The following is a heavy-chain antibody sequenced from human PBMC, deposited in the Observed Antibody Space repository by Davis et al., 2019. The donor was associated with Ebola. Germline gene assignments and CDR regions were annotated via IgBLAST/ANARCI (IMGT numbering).Heavy chain of an antibody. V-gene: IGHV3-74*01. D-gene: IGHD4-17*01. Sequence: LSLTCAASGFTFSSSWVQWVRQAPRKGLVWVSRINSDGSITSYADSVKGRFTISRDNAKSTLYLQMNSLTAEDTAVYYCVRTTYGAPEYWGQGTLVTVSS. CDR2: INSDGSIT. CDR3: VRTTYGAPEY. CDR1: GFTFSSSW. J-gene: IGHJ4*02.